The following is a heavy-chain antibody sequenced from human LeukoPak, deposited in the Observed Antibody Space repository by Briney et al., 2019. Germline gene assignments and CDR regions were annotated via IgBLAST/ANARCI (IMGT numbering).Heavy chain of an antibody. D-gene: IGHD3-9*01. CDR3: VKDLTGTWSFDY. CDR2: IGPNGAST. J-gene: IGHJ4*02. V-gene: IGHV3-64D*06. Sequence: XRQAPGXXXXYVSSIGPNGASTLYADSVKGRFTISRDNSKNALYLQLTSLRLEDTALYYCVKDLTGTWSFDYWGQGTLVTVSS.